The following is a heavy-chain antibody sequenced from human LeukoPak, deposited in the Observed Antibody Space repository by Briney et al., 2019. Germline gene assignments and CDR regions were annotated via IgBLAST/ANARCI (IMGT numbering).Heavy chain of an antibody. V-gene: IGHV3-64*02. CDR1: GFTFSNSA. J-gene: IGHJ4*02. CDR3: AKTGSWGSSNYYFDY. D-gene: IGHD2-15*01. Sequence: GGSLRLSCAASGFTFSNSAMSWVRQAPGKGLEYVSAVSGNGGRTYYADSVKGRFTISRDNSKNTLYLQMGSLRDEDMAVYYCAKTGSWGSSNYYFDYWGQGTLVTVSS. CDR2: VSGNGGRT.